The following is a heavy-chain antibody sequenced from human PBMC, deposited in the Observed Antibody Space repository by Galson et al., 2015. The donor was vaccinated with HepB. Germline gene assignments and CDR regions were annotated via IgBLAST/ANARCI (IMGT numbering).Heavy chain of an antibody. Sequence: SLRLSCAASGFTFSSYSMNWVRQAPGKGLEWVSSISSGSSYIYYADSVKGRFTISRDNAKNSLYLQMNSLRAEDTALYYCARDSVSGPDYWGQGTLVTVSS. CDR1: GFTFSSYS. J-gene: IGHJ4*02. V-gene: IGHV3-21*01. CDR3: ARDSVSGPDY. D-gene: IGHD1-14*01. CDR2: ISSGSSYI.